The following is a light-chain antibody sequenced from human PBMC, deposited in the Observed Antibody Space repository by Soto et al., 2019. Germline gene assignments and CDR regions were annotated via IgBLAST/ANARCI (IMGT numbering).Light chain of an antibody. Sequence: QSVLTQPASVSGSPGQSITISCTGTRTDVGGYNFVSWYQQHPGKAPKLIIYEVSNRPSGVSNRFSGSKSDNMASLTISGLQSEYEADYYFCSYVISKTYVFGTGTKVTLL. CDR1: RTDVGGYNF. CDR2: EVS. V-gene: IGLV2-14*01. J-gene: IGLJ1*01. CDR3: CSYVISKTYV.